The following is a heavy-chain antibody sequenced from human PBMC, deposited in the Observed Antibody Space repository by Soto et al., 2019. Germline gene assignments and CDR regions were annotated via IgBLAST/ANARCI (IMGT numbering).Heavy chain of an antibody. CDR2: IYYSGST. J-gene: IGHJ5*02. Sequence: QVQLQESGPGLVKPSETLSLTCTVSGGSVSSGSYYWSWIRQPPGKGLEWIGYIYYSGSTNYNPSHKSRVTISVDTSKNQFSLKLSSVTAADTAVYYCARDVLAYCGGDCYWGNNWFDPWGQGTLVTVSS. CDR3: ARDVLAYCGGDCYWGNNWFDP. D-gene: IGHD2-21*02. CDR1: GGSVSSGSYY. V-gene: IGHV4-61*01.